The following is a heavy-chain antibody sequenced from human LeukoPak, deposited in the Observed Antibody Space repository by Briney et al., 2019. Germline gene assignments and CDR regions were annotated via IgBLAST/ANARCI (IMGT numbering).Heavy chain of an antibody. CDR1: GYTFTSYG. CDR2: ISAYNGNT. V-gene: IGHV1-18*01. J-gene: IGHJ4*02. CDR3: AREPYYGVSDY. Sequence: ASVKVSCKASGYTFTSYGISWVRQTPGQGLEWMGWISAYNGNTNYAQKLQGRVTMTTDTSTSTAYMELRSLRSDDTAVYHCAREPYYGVSDYWGQGTLVTVSS. D-gene: IGHD4-17*01.